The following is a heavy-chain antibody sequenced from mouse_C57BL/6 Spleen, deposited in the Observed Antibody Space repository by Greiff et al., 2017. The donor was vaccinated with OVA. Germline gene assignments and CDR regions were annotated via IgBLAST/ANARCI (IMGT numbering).Heavy chain of an antibody. CDR1: GFTFSSYA. Sequence: EVQGVESGGGLVKPGGSLKLSCAASGFTFSSYAMSWVRQTPEKRLEWVATISDGGSYTYYPDNVKGRFTISRDNAKNNLYLQMGHLKSEDTAMYYCARDYAMDYWGQGTSVTVSS. J-gene: IGHJ4*01. V-gene: IGHV5-4*01. CDR2: ISDGGSYT. CDR3: ARDYAMDY.